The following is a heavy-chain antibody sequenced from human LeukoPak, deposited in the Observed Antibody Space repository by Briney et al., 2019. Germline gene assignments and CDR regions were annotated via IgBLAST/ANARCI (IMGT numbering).Heavy chain of an antibody. Sequence: GGSLRLSCAASGFTFSSYAMSWVRQAPGGGLEWVSAIGGRGDKTYHADSVKGRFTISRDNSDNRVSLQMDSLRAEDTAVYFCAKDTTAWWYHRAYMNVWGKGTTVTVSS. V-gene: IGHV3-23*01. CDR1: GFTFSSYA. CDR2: IGGRGDKT. D-gene: IGHD2-15*01. CDR3: AKDTTAWWYHRAYMNV. J-gene: IGHJ6*03.